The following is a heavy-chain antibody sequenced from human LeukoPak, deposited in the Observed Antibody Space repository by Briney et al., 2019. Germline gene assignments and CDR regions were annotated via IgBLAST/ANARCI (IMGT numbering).Heavy chain of an antibody. CDR1: GGTFSSYA. Sequence: ASVKVSCKASGGTFSSYAISWVRQAPGQGLEWMGGIIPIFGTANYAQKFQGRVTITADESTSTAYMELSSLRSEDTAVYYCGGVEYYYDSSGYFPLPFDYWGQGTLVTVSS. CDR2: IIPIFGTA. CDR3: GGVEYYYDSSGYFPLPFDY. V-gene: IGHV1-69*13. J-gene: IGHJ4*02. D-gene: IGHD3-22*01.